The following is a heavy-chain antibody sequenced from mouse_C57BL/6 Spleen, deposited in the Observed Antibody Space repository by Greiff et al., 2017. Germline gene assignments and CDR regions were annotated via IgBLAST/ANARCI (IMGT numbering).Heavy chain of an antibody. V-gene: IGHV5-4*01. Sequence: EVKLMESGGGLVKPGGSLKLSCAASGFTFSSYAMSWVRQTPEKRLEWVATISDGGSYTYYPDNVKGRFTISRDNAKNNLYLQMSHLKSEDTAMYYCARDGGDGYLGAYWGQGTLVTVSA. CDR2: ISDGGSYT. CDR1: GFTFSSYA. J-gene: IGHJ3*01. D-gene: IGHD2-3*01. CDR3: ARDGGDGYLGAY.